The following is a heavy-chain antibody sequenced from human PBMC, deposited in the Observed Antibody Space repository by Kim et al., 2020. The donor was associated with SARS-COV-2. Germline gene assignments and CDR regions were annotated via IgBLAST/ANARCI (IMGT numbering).Heavy chain of an antibody. D-gene: IGHD3-22*01. Sequence: KGRFAISRANGKNTLYLQMNSLRPEDTAVYYCARAGDPDVSGYYGLFHHWGQGALVTVSS. CDR3: ARAGDPDVSGYYGLFHH. J-gene: IGHJ1*01. V-gene: IGHV3-74*01.